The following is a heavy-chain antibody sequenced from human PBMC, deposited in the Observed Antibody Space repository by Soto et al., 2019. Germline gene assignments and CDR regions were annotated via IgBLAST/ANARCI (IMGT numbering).Heavy chain of an antibody. CDR1: GGSISSYY. CDR2: IYYSGST. V-gene: IGHV4-59*01. J-gene: IGHJ3*02. CDR3: ARGYYDSSGYPRDAFDI. Sequence: SETLSLTCTVSGGSISSYYWSWIRQPPGKGLEWIGYIYYSGSTNYNPSLKSRVTISVDTSKNQFSLKLSSVTAADTAVYYCARGYYDSSGYPRDAFDIWGQGTMVTVS. D-gene: IGHD3-22*01.